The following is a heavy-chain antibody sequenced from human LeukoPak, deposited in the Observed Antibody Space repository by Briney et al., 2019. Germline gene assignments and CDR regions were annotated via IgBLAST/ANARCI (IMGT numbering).Heavy chain of an antibody. CDR1: GYSLGKNYY. J-gene: IGHJ4*02. V-gene: IGHV4-38-2*01. CDR2: IYGTGST. Sequence: SETLSLTCAVSGYSLGKNYYWGWIRQPPGKGLEWIGGIYGTGSTSYNPSLMNRDTMSVDTSKNHFSLKLTSVTAADTAVYYCARYDSRGSASTRFDYWGQGILVTISS. CDR3: ARYDSRGSASTRFDY. D-gene: IGHD3-16*01.